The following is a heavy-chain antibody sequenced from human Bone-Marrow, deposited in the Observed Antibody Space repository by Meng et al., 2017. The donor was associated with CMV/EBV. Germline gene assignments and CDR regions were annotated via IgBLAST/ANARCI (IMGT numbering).Heavy chain of an antibody. CDR2: INPNSGGT. D-gene: IGHD2-2*01. CDR3: ARYGPAAEFWFDP. Sequence: ASLKVSCNASGYTFTGYYMHWLRQAPGQGLEWMGWINPNSGGTNYAQKFQGRVTMTRDTSISKAYMELSRLRSDDTAVYYCARYGPAAEFWFDPWGQGTLVTVSS. V-gene: IGHV1-2*02. J-gene: IGHJ5*02. CDR1: GYTFTGYY.